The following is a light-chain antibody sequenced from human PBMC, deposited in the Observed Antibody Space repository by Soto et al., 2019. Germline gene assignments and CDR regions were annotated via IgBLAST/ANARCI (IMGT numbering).Light chain of an antibody. J-gene: IGKJ1*01. CDR3: QQYGSSRT. CDR1: QSVSSSY. CDR2: DAF. V-gene: IGKV3-20*01. Sequence: EIVLTQSPGTLSLSPGERATLSCRASQSVSSSYLAWYQQKPGQAPRLLIYDAFSRATGIPDRFSGSGSGTDFTLTISRLEPEDFAVYYCQQYGSSRTFDQGTKVEIK.